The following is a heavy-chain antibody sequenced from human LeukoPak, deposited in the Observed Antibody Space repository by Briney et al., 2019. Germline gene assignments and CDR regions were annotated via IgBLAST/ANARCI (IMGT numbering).Heavy chain of an antibody. V-gene: IGHV3-9*01. Sequence: PGRSLRLSCAASGFTFDDYAMHWVRQAPGKGLEWVSGISWNSGSIGYADSVKGRFTISRDNSKNTLYLQMNSLRAEDTAIYYCAKESTVTPGNVNWFDTWGQGTLVTVSS. D-gene: IGHD4-17*01. CDR2: ISWNSGSI. J-gene: IGHJ5*02. CDR1: GFTFDDYA. CDR3: AKESTVTPGNVNWFDT.